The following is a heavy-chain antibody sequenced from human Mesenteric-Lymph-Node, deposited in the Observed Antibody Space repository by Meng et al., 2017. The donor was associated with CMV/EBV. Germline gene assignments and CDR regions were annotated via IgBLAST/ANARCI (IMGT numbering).Heavy chain of an antibody. CDR2: INQNGGKK. CDR3: ARIGYSSSSLDY. V-gene: IGHV3-7*01. CDR1: GFTFSSYW. Sequence: GGSLRLSCAASGFTFSSYWMTWVRQAPGKGLEWVANINQNGGKKYYVDSVKGRFTISRDNAKNSLYLQVNSLRAEDTAVYYCARIGYSSSSLDYWGQGTLVTVSS. D-gene: IGHD6-6*01. J-gene: IGHJ4*02.